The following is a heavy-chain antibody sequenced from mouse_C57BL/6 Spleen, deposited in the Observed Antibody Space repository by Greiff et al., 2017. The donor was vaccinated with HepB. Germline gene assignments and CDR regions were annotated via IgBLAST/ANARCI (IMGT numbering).Heavy chain of an antibody. CDR3: ARGDGYFLDY. D-gene: IGHD2-3*01. V-gene: IGHV5-17*01. CDR1: GFTFSDYG. J-gene: IGHJ2*01. CDR2: ISSGSSTI. Sequence: EVHLVESGGGLVKPGGSLKLSCAASGFTFSDYGMHWVRQAPEKGLEWVAYISSGSSTIYYADTVKGRFTISRDNAKNTLFLQMTSLRSEDTAMYYCARGDGYFLDYWGQGTTLTVPS.